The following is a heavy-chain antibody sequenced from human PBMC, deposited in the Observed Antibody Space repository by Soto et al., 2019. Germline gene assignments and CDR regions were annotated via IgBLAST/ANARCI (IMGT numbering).Heavy chain of an antibody. Sequence: PGGSLRLSCAASGFTFSSYWMSWVRQAPGKGLEWVANIKQDGSEKYYVDSVKGRFTISRDNAKNSLYLQMNSLRAEDTAVYYCASLFYYDFWSGYYNYYGMDVWGQGTTVTVSS. CDR1: GFTFSSYW. V-gene: IGHV3-7*03. CDR2: IKQDGSEK. D-gene: IGHD3-3*01. J-gene: IGHJ6*02. CDR3: ASLFYYDFWSGYYNYYGMDV.